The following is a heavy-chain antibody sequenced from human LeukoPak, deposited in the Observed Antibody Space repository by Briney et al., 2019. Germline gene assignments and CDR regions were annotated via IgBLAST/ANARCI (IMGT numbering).Heavy chain of an antibody. D-gene: IGHD4-17*01. V-gene: IGHV4-34*01. J-gene: IGHJ4*02. CDR2: INHSGST. CDR3: ARGHGDYYFDY. Sequence: SETLSLTCAVYGGSFSGYCWSWIRQPPGKGLEWIGEINHSGSTNYNPSLKSRVTISVDTSKNQFSLKLSSVTAADTAVYYCARGHGDYYFDYWGQGTLVTVSS. CDR1: GGSFSGYC.